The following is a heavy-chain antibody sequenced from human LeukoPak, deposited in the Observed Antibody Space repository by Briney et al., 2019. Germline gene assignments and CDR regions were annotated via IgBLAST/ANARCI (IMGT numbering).Heavy chain of an antibody. Sequence: SETLSLTCTVSGGSITNTNYYWDGIRQPPGKGLEWIGDLYYSGSTHYNPPLKSRVTISVDTSKNQFSLKLTSVTAADMAVYYCARHTRSGYSGYENAFDIWGQGTMVTVSS. CDR2: LYYSGST. D-gene: IGHD5-12*01. V-gene: IGHV4-39*01. J-gene: IGHJ3*02. CDR3: ARHTRSGYSGYENAFDI. CDR1: GGSITNTNYY.